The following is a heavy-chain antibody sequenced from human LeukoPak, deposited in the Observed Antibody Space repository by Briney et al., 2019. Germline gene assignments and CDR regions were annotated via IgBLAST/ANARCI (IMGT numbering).Heavy chain of an antibody. J-gene: IGHJ6*02. D-gene: IGHD3-9*01. CDR2: ISYDGSNK. V-gene: IGHV3-30*03. CDR3: ARELKLRYFDWLPQRYYYGMDV. CDR1: GFTFSSYG. Sequence: TGGSLRLSCAASGFTFSSYGMHWVRQAPGKGLEWVADISYDGSNKYYADSVKGRFTISRDNSKNTLYLQMNSLRAEDTAVYYCARELKLRYFDWLPQRYYYGMDVWGQGTTVTVSS.